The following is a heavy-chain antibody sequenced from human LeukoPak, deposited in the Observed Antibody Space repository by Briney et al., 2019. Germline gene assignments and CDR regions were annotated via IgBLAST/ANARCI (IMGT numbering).Heavy chain of an antibody. D-gene: IGHD3-22*01. CDR2: ISYDGTNE. J-gene: IGHJ4*02. V-gene: IGHV3-30*14. CDR3: AAWNYYDSSGYPYYFDY. CDR1: GFTFSHYA. Sequence: PGGSLRLSCGASGFTFSHYAMHWVRQAPGKGLEWVAVISYDGTNEYYAYSVKGRFTISRDNSKNTLYLQMNSLRAEDTAVYYCAAWNYYDSSGYPYYFDYWGQGTLVTVSS.